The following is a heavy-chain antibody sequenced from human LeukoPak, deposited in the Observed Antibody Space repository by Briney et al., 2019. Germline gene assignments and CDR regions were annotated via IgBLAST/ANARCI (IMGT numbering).Heavy chain of an antibody. CDR3: ARGRYCSGGSCYNYYYYGMDV. D-gene: IGHD2-15*01. V-gene: IGHV1-8*01. CDR1: GYTFTSYD. Sequence: ASVKVSCKASGYTFTSYDINWGRQATGQGLEWMGWMNPNSGNTGSAQKFQGRVTMTRNTSISTAYMELSSLRSEDTAVYYCARGRYCSGGSCYNYYYYGMDVWGQGTTVTVSS. J-gene: IGHJ6*02. CDR2: MNPNSGNT.